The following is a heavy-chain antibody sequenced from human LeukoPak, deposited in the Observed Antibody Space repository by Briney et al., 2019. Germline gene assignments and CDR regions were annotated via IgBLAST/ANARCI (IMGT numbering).Heavy chain of an antibody. Sequence: GGSLRLSCAASGFPLSSYAMSWVRQAPGKGLEWVSYISSSGSTIYYADSVKGRFTISRGNAKNSLYLQMNSLRAEDTAVYYCAELGITMIGGVWGKGTTVTISS. CDR2: ISSSGSTI. CDR1: GFPLSSYA. J-gene: IGHJ6*04. CDR3: AELGITMIGGV. D-gene: IGHD3-10*02. V-gene: IGHV3-48*03.